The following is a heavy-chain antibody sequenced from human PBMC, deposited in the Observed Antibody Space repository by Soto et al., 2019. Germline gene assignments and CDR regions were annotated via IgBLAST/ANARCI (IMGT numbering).Heavy chain of an antibody. J-gene: IGHJ6*02. CDR1: GFTFSSYA. Sequence: PGGSLRLSCAASGFTFSSYAMSWVRQAPGKGLEWVSAISGSGGSTYYADSVKGRFTISRDNSKNTLYLQMNSLRAEDTAVYYCAKSSELWELLRHYYNGMHVSGPGTTVTVSS. D-gene: IGHD1-26*01. V-gene: IGHV3-23*01. CDR3: AKSSELWELLRHYYNGMHV. CDR2: ISGSGGST.